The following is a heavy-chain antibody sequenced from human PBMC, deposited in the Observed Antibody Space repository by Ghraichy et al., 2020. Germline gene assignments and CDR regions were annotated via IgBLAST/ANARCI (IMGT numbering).Heavy chain of an antibody. CDR1: GGSISSSSYY. V-gene: IGHV4-39*01. CDR3: ASDKIVATR. CDR2: IYYSGST. D-gene: IGHD5-12*01. J-gene: IGHJ4*02. Sequence: SCTVSGGSISSSSYYWGWIRQPPGKGLEWIGSIYYSGSTYYNPSLKSRVTISVDTSKNQFSLKLSSVTAADTAVYYCASDKIVATRWGQGTLVTVSS.